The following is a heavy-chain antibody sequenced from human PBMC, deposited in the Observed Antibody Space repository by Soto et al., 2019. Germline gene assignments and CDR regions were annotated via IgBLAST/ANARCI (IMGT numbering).Heavy chain of an antibody. CDR2: INAGNGNT. D-gene: IGHD3-9*01. V-gene: IGHV1-3*01. Sequence: ASVKVSCKASGYTFTSYAMHWVRQAPGQRLEWMGWINAGNGNTKYSQKFQGRVTITRDTSASTAYMELSSLRSEDTAVYYCARDRSSTGYYPLFWYWGQGTLVTVS. J-gene: IGHJ4*02. CDR1: GYTFTSYA. CDR3: ARDRSSTGYYPLFWY.